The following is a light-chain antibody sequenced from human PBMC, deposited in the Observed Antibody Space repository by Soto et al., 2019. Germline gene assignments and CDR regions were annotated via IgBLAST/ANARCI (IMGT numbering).Light chain of an antibody. Sequence: EILLTQSPGTLSLSPGERATLSCRASQSVSSTYLAWYQQKPGQAPRLLIYGASTRGTGIPDRFSGSGSGTDFTLTISRLEPEDFAVYFCQQYGSSPRTFGQGTKVDIK. CDR3: QQYGSSPRT. J-gene: IGKJ1*01. CDR1: QSVSSTY. CDR2: GAS. V-gene: IGKV3-20*01.